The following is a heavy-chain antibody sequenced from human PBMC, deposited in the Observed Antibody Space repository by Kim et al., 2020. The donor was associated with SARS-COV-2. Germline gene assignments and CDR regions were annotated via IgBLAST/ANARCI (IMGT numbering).Heavy chain of an antibody. Sequence: TYNPSLKSRVTISVDKSKNQFSLKRSSVTAADTAVYYCRAGEGATYGMDVWGQGTTVTVSS. CDR3: RAGEGATYGMDV. V-gene: IGHV4-4*02. D-gene: IGHD3-10*01. J-gene: IGHJ6*02.